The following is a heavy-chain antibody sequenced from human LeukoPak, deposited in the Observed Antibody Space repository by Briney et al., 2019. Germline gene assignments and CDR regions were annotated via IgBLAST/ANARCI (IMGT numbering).Heavy chain of an antibody. CDR2: IYYSGST. D-gene: IGHD6-13*01. CDR1: GGSISNYY. V-gene: IGHV4-59*12. J-gene: IGHJ3*02. Sequence: PSETLSLTCTVSGGSISNYYWSWVRQPPGKGLEWIGYIYYSGSTNYNPSLKSRVTISVDTSKTQFFLKLSSVTAADTAVYYCARESSSTWEDAFDIWGQGTKVTVSS. CDR3: ARESSSTWEDAFDI.